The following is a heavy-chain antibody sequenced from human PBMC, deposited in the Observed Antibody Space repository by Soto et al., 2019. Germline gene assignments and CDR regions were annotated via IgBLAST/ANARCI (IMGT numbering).Heavy chain of an antibody. CDR3: TTGGRLGGYLWPTY. Sequence: GGSLRLSCAASGFTFSNAWMSWVRQAPGKGLEWVGRIKSKTDGGTTDYAAPVKGRFTISRDDSKNTLYLQMNSLKTEDTAVYYCTTGGRLGGYLWPTYWGQGTLVTVSS. J-gene: IGHJ4*02. V-gene: IGHV3-15*01. CDR2: IKSKTDGGTT. CDR1: GFTFSNAW. D-gene: IGHD3-22*01.